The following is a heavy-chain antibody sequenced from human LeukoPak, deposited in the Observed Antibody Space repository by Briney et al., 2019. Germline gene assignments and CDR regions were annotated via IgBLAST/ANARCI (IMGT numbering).Heavy chain of an antibody. CDR3: ARYYYGSGSYYIYYYYYMDV. V-gene: IGHV1-46*01. J-gene: IGHJ6*03. Sequence: ASVKVSCKASGYTFTSYYMHWVRQAPGQGLEWMGIINPSGGSTSYAQKLQGRVTMTTDTSTSTAYMELRSLRSDDTAVYYCARYYYGSGSYYIYYYYYMDVWGKGTTVTISS. CDR1: GYTFTSYY. D-gene: IGHD3-10*01. CDR2: INPSGGST.